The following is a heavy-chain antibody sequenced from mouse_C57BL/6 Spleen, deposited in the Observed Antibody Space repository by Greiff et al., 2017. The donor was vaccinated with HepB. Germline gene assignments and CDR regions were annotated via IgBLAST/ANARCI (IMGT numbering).Heavy chain of an antibody. J-gene: IGHJ1*03. Sequence: VMLVESEGGLVQPGSSMELSCTASGFTFSDYYMAWVRQVPEKGLEWVANINYDGSSTYYLDSLKSRFIISRDNAKNILYLQMSSLKSEDTATYYCARAPNWDGYFDVWGTGTTVTVSS. D-gene: IGHD4-1*01. CDR3: ARAPNWDGYFDV. CDR1: GFTFSDYY. CDR2: INYDGSST. V-gene: IGHV5-16*01.